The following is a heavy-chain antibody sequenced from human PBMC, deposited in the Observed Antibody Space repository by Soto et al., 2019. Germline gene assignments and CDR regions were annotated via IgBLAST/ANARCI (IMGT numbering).Heavy chain of an antibody. CDR3: ARDNGLDY. CDR2: ISYDGSNK. CDR1: GFTFSSYA. V-gene: IGHV3-30-3*01. J-gene: IGHJ4*02. Sequence: PGGSLRLSCAASGFTFSSYAMHWVRRAPGKGLEWVAVISYDGSNKYYADSVKGRFTISRDNSKNTLYLQMNSLRAEDTAVYYCARDNGLDYWGQGTLVTVSS.